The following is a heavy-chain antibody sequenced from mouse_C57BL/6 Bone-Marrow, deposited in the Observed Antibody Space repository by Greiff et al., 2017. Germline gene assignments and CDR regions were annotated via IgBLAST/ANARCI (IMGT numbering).Heavy chain of an antibody. J-gene: IGHJ1*03. V-gene: IGHV1-7*01. D-gene: IGHD2-3*01. CDR3: AKFGGYYVLGYFDV. CDR1: GYTFTSYW. Sequence: VQLKQSGADLAKPGASVKLSCKASGYTFTSYWMHWVKQRPGQGLEWIGYINPSSGDTKYNQKFKGKAILTADNSSSTAYMQLSSLTYEDSAVDYCAKFGGYYVLGYFDVWGTGTTVTVSS. CDR2: INPSSGDT.